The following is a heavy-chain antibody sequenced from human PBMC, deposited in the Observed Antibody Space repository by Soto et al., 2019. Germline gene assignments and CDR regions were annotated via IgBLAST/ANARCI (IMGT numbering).Heavy chain of an antibody. CDR2: IHRDGST. V-gene: IGHV4-39*01. CDR1: GGSISTNFY. D-gene: IGHD6-19*01. CDR3: ARHRQWRIGLEF. Sequence: QLQLQQSGPGLVRPSETLSLTCTVVGGSISTNFYWAWVRQPPGKGLEFIASIHRDGSTNYNPSPPSRVKISLDTSNNQFSLQLRSVTAADTAVYRCARHRQWRIGLEFWGQGTTVSVS. J-gene: IGHJ6*02.